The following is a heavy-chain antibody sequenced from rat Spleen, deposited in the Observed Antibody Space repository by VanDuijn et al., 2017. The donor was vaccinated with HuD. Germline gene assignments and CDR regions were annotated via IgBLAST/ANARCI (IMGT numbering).Heavy chain of an antibody. CDR2: ISNDGSRT. J-gene: IGHJ1*01. CDR3: VRQMYTKDYSYWYFDF. V-gene: IGHV5-29*01. Sequence: EVQVVESGGGLVQPGRSLKLSCTGSGFTFIGYGMAWVRQAPPRGLEWVATISNDGSRTYYRDSVEGRFTISRNNAKSILYLQMDSLRSDDTATYYCVRQMYTKDYSYWYFDFWGPGTMVTVSS. D-gene: IGHD1-6*01. CDR1: GFTFIGYG.